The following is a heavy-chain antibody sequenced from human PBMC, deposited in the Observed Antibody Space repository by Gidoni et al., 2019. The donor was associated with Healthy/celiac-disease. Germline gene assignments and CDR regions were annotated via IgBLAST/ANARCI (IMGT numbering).Heavy chain of an antibody. CDR3: ARGALGDFWSGLPY. J-gene: IGHJ4*02. CDR2: IIHIFGTA. V-gene: IGHV1-69*01. CDR1: GGTFSSYA. D-gene: IGHD3-3*01. Sequence: QVQLVHSGAELKKPGSSLKVSCKASGGTFSSYAIIWVRQAPGQGLEWMGGIIHIFGTANYAQKFQGRVTITADESTSTAYMELSSLRSEDTAVYYCARGALGDFWSGLPYWGQGTLVTVSS.